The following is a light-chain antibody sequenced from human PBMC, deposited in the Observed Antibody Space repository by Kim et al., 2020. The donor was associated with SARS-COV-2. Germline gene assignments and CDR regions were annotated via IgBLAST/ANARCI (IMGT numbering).Light chain of an antibody. Sequence: DIQMTQSPSSLSASVGDGVTITCRASQSISSYLNWYQQKPGKAPNLLIYAASSLQSGVPSRFSGSGSGTDFTLTISSLQPEDFATYYCQQSYTTPYTFGQGTKLEI. CDR2: AAS. CDR3: QQSYTTPYT. V-gene: IGKV1-39*01. CDR1: QSISSY. J-gene: IGKJ2*01.